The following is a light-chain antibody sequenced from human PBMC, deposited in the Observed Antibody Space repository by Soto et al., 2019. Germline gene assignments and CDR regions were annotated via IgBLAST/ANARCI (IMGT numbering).Light chain of an antibody. Sequence: EILVTQSPATLSVSPGERVTLSCRASQSISSKLAWYQQRPGQAPRLLIYGASTRATGIPSRFSGSGSGTEFTLTFTSLLSEDNALYYCQQYYNWQPLFGQGTKGEIK. J-gene: IGKJ1*01. V-gene: IGKV3-15*01. CDR2: GAS. CDR1: QSISSK. CDR3: QQYYNWQPL.